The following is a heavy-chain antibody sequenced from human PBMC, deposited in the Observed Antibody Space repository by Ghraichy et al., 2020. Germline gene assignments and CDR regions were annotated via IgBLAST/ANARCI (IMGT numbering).Heavy chain of an antibody. J-gene: IGHJ3*02. CDR3: ANSELTGDAFDI. V-gene: IGHV3-30*18. Sequence: GGSLRLSCAASGFTFSSYGMHWVRQAPGKGLEWVAVISYDGSNKYYADSVKGRFTISRDNSKNTLYLQMNSLRAEDTAVYYCANSELTGDAFDIWGQGTMVTVSS. D-gene: IGHD7-27*01. CDR1: GFTFSSYG. CDR2: ISYDGSNK.